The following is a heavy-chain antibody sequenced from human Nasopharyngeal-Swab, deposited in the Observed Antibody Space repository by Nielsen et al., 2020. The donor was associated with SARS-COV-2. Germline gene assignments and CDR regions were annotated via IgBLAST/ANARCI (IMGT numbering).Heavy chain of an antibody. CDR1: GFTFGDYY. CDR3: ARVGQCSSTSCYEFEN. Sequence: GGSLRLSCTASGFTFGDYYMNWIRQAPGKGLAWVSYISGSGTYTNYADSVRGRFTISRDNAKNSLFLQMDSLRADDTAVYYCARVGQCSSTSCYEFENWGQGALVTVSS. V-gene: IGHV3-11*05. D-gene: IGHD2-2*01. CDR2: ISGSGTYT. J-gene: IGHJ4*02.